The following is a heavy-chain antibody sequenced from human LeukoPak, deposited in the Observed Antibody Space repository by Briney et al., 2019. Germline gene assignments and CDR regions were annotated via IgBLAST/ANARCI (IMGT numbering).Heavy chain of an antibody. CDR2: IYYSGTT. Sequence: SETLSLTCTVSGGSISYYYWSWIRQSPGKGLEWIGYIYYSGTTNYNPSLKSRVTISVDTSKNQFSLKLSSVTAADTAVYYCARTGAMVRGVIMGWFDPWGQGTLVTVSS. CDR3: ARTGAMVRGVIMGWFDP. J-gene: IGHJ5*02. D-gene: IGHD3-10*01. CDR1: GGSISYYY. V-gene: IGHV4-59*08.